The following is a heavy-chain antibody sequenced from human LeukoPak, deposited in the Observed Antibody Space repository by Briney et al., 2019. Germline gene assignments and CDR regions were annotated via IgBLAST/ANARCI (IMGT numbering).Heavy chain of an antibody. J-gene: IGHJ2*01. Sequence: PSETLSLTCSVSGASIRSYSWSWLRQPAGKGLEWIGRIYTSGSTNYNPSLKSRVTISVDTSKNQFSLKLSSVTAADTAVYYCARDLSPLITIFGVVWGQGYFDLWGRGTLVTVSS. D-gene: IGHD3-3*01. CDR2: IYTSGST. CDR3: ARDLSPLITIFGVVWGQGYFDL. CDR1: GASIRSYS. V-gene: IGHV4-4*07.